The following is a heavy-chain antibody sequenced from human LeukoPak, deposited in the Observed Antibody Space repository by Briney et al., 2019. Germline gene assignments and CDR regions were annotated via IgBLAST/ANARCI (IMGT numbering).Heavy chain of an antibody. V-gene: IGHV4-31*03. CDR1: GGSISSGGYY. CDR2: IYYSGST. D-gene: IGHD6-13*01. J-gene: IGHJ4*02. Sequence: SETLSLTCTVSGGSISSGGYYWSWIRQHPGKGLEWIGYIYYSGSTYYNPSLKSRVTISVDTSKNQFSLKLSSVTAADTAVYYCARASRSAGKGQDYFDYWGQGTLVTVSS. CDR3: ARASRSAGKGQDYFDY.